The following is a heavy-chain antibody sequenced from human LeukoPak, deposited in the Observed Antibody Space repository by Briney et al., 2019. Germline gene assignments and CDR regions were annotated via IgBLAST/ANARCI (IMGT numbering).Heavy chain of an antibody. J-gene: IGHJ4*02. CDR3: ASLAYCGGDWYPWYQPEVY. CDR2: INYSGST. D-gene: IGHD2-21*02. V-gene: IGHV4-59*08. CDR1: GGSFSSYY. Sequence: SETLSLTCAVSGGSFSSYYWSWIRQPPGKGLEWIGYINYSGSTNYNPSPKSRVRISVDTSKDQFPLTLRSVTAADTAVYYCASLAYCGGDWYPWYQPEVYWGEGALVAVS.